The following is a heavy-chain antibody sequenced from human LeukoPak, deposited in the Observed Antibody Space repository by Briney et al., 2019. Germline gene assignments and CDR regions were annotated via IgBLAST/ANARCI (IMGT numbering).Heavy chain of an antibody. J-gene: IGHJ4*02. CDR1: GYTFTSYG. D-gene: IGHD2-8*02. CDR2: ISAYNGNT. CDR3: VREESGGYFDY. V-gene: IGHV1-18*01. Sequence: ASVKVSCKASGYTFTSYGISWVRQAPGQGLEWMGWISAYNGNTNYAQKFRGRVTMTRDTSTSTVYMELSSLRSDDTAIYYCVREESGGYFDYWGQGTLVTVSS.